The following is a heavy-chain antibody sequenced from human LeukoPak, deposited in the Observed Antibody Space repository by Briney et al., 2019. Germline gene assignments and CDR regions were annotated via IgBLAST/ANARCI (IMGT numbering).Heavy chain of an antibody. CDR1: SLSKGIDALF. J-gene: IGHJ4*02. Sequence: SDTLSLTCTLSSLSKGIDALFWAWIPQSPAKGLEWFGCVYYTKSHSGTTYYNPSLESRVNVSPDRSKTLCSLKLTSVTAADTAVYYCVAEEYGTGSYYKSAFWGKGALVTVSS. CDR2: VYYTKSHSGTT. V-gene: IGHV4-39*01. D-gene: IGHD3-10*01. CDR3: VAEEYGTGSYYKSAF.